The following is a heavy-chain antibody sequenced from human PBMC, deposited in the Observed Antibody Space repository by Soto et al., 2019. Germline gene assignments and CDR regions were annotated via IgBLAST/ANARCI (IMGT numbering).Heavy chain of an antibody. Sequence: VHLQESGPGLVKPSGTLSLTCAVSGDSINSRNWWTWVRQSPGKGLEWIGEIYHSGSANYNPSLQSLPTMSVDKSKTQFSLNLTSVPAAATAVYYCARGDAPTVTTINYFDPWGQGTQVTVSS. J-gene: IGHJ5*02. CDR1: GDSINSRNW. D-gene: IGHD4-17*01. CDR3: ARGDAPTVTTINYFDP. V-gene: IGHV4-4*02. CDR2: IYHSGSA.